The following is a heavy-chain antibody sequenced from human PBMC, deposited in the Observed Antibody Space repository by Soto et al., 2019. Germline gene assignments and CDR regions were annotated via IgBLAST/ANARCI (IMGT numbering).Heavy chain of an antibody. V-gene: IGHV3-53*04. CDR2: IYSGGST. CDR1: GFTVSSNY. D-gene: IGHD6-19*01. Sequence: PGGSLRLSCAASGFTVSSNYMSWVRQAPGKGLEWVSVIYSGGSTYYADSVKGRFTISRHNSKNTLYLQMNSLRAEDTAVYYCARVSSGWDYYFDYWGQGTLVTVSS. CDR3: ARVSSGWDYYFDY. J-gene: IGHJ4*02.